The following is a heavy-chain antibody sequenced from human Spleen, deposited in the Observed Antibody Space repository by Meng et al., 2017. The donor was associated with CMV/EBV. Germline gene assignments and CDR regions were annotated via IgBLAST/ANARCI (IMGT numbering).Heavy chain of an antibody. CDR1: GGTFSRYG. J-gene: IGHJ4*02. Sequence: SVKVSCKASGGTFSRYGISWVRQVSGQGLEWMGGIIPIFGTAYFAQKFQGRVTITTDESTSTAYMELSSLRSEDTAVYYCASHDSSGYYYLFDYWGQGTLVTVSS. D-gene: IGHD3-22*01. CDR2: IIPIFGTA. V-gene: IGHV1-69*05. CDR3: ASHDSSGYYYLFDY.